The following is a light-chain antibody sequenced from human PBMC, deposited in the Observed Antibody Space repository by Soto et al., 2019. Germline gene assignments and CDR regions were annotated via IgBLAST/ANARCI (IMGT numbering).Light chain of an antibody. CDR1: QSVSSY. V-gene: IGKV3-11*01. CDR3: QQRSNWT. Sequence: EIVLTQSPGTLSLSTGERATLSCRASQSVSSYLALYQQKPGQAPRLLIYDASNRATGIPARFSGSGSGTDFTLTISSLEPEDFAVYYCQQRSNWTFGQGTKV. J-gene: IGKJ1*01. CDR2: DAS.